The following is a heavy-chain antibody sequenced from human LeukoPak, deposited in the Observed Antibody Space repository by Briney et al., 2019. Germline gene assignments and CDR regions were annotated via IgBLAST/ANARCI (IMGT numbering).Heavy chain of an antibody. D-gene: IGHD2-8*01. Sequence: QSGGSLRLSCAASGFTFSNYGMHWVRQAPGKRLEWVAVIWYGGSKKYYGVSVKGRVTISRENSKNTLYLEMNSVRAEITAVYYCASEYEQPLDYWGQGALVTVSS. CDR1: GFTFSNYG. CDR3: ASEYEQPLDY. V-gene: IGHV3-33*01. J-gene: IGHJ4*02. CDR2: IWYGGSKK.